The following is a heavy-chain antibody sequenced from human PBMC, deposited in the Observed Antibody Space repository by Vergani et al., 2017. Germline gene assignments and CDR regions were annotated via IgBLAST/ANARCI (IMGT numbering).Heavy chain of an antibody. V-gene: IGHV3-21*05. D-gene: IGHD6-13*01. CDR3: AGGGWQLVKIGYYYYMDV. CDR2: ISSSSSYI. CDR1: GFTFSSYS. Sequence: EVQLVESGGGLVQPGGSLRLSCAASGFTFSSYSMNWVRQAPGKGLEWVSYISSSSSYIYYADSVKGRFTISRDNAKNSLYLQMNSLRAEETAVYYCAGGGWQLVKIGYYYYMDVWGKGTTVTVSS. J-gene: IGHJ6*03.